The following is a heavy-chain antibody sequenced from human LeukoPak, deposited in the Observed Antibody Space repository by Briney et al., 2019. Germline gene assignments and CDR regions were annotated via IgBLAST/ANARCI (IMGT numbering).Heavy chain of an antibody. D-gene: IGHD3-3*01. CDR3: ASGLKPTGPHYDFWSGYPYYFDY. Sequence: SVKVSCNASGGTFSSYAISWVRQAPGQGLEWMGGIIPIFGTANYAQKFQGRVTITTDESTSRAYMELSSLRSEDTAVYYCASGLKPTGPHYDFWSGYPYYFDYWGQGTLVTVSS. CDR2: IIPIFGTA. CDR1: GGTFSSYA. V-gene: IGHV1-69*05. J-gene: IGHJ4*02.